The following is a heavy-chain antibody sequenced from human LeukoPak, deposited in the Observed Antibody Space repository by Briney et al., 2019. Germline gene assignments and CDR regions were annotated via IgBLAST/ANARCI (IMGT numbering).Heavy chain of an antibody. CDR3: ARDQYCSSTSCYTSNWFDP. CDR2: IYSGGST. V-gene: IGHV3-66*01. D-gene: IGHD2-2*02. J-gene: IGHJ5*02. CDR1: GGSFGSYY. Sequence: ETLSLTCTVSGGSFGSYYWSWVRQAPGKGLEWVSVIYSGGSTYYADSVKGRFTISRDNSKNTLYLQMNSLRAEDTAVYYCARDQYCSSTSCYTSNWFDPWGQGTLVTVSS.